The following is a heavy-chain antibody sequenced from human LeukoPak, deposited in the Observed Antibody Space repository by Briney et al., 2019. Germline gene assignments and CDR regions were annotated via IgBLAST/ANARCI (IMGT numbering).Heavy chain of an antibody. J-gene: IGHJ6*03. D-gene: IGHD6-6*01. CDR2: ISSSSSYI. CDR1: GFTFSSYS. Sequence: GGSLRLSCAASGFTFSSYSMNWVRQAPGKGLEWVSSISSSSSYIYYADSVKGRFTISRDNAKNSLYLQMNSLRAEDTAVYYCARDVAARPGAMDVWGKGTTVTVSS. V-gene: IGHV3-21*01. CDR3: ARDVAARPGAMDV.